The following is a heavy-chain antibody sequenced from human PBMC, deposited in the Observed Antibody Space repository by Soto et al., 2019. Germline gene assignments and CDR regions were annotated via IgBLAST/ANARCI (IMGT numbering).Heavy chain of an antibody. D-gene: IGHD6-19*01. J-gene: IGHJ4*02. CDR2: IKSKTDGGTT. CDR1: SVSNAW. V-gene: IGHV3-15*07. CDR3: TTESQWLVLTGVDY. Sequence: SVSNAWMNWVHQAPGKGLEWVGRIKSKTDGGTTDYAAPVKGRFTISRDDSKNTLYLQMNSLKTEDTAVYYCTTESQWLVLTGVDYWGQGTLVTVSS.